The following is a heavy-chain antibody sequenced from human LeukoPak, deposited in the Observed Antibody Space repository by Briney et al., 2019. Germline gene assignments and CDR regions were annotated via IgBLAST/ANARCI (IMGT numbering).Heavy chain of an antibody. CDR2: IIPIFGTA. CDR3: ARVEYYDFWSGYYGNWFDP. CDR1: GCTFSSYA. V-gene: IGHV1-69*13. J-gene: IGHJ5*02. D-gene: IGHD3-3*01. Sequence: SLTVSCKASGCTFSSYAISWVRQAPGQGLEWMGGIIPIFGTANYAQKFQGRVTITADESTSTAYMELSSLRSEDTAVYYCARVEYYDFWSGYYGNWFDPWGQGTLVTVSS.